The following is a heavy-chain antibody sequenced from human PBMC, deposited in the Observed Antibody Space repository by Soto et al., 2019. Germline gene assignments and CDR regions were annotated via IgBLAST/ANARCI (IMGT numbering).Heavy chain of an antibody. D-gene: IGHD5-18*01. V-gene: IGHV4-39*01. CDR2: IYYSGST. CDR1: GGSISSSSYY. J-gene: IGHJ6*02. Sequence: SETLSLTCTVSGGSISSSSYYWGWIRQPPGKGLECIGSIYYSGSTYYNPSLKSRVTISVDTSKNQFSLKLSSVTAADTAVYYCARHWVRKDKAMVKPYYYGMDAWGQGTTVTVSS. CDR3: ARHWVRKDKAMVKPYYYGMDA.